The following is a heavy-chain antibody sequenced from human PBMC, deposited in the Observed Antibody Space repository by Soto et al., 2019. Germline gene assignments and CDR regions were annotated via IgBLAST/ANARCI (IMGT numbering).Heavy chain of an antibody. CDR3: SDFSTDS. CDR2: IRSQANSYAT. Sequence: GGSLRLSCTASGFTFSGSAMHWVRQASGKGLEWVGRIRSQANSYATAYAASVKGRFTISRDDSKDTAYLQMDSLKTEDTAVYYCSDFSTDSWGQGTLVTVSS. D-gene: IGHD3-3*01. V-gene: IGHV3-73*01. CDR1: GFTFSGSA. J-gene: IGHJ4*02.